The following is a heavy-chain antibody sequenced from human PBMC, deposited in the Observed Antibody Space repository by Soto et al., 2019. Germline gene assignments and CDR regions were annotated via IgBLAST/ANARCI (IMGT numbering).Heavy chain of an antibody. CDR2: INPASGST. Sequence: QVQLVQSGAEVKKPGASVKLSCRTSGYTFTHYYIHWVRQAPGQGLEWLGIINPASGSTNYAQDFQGRVTLTMDTSTTRVYMDLSGLRVEDTAIFYGARDLAAGDHWGQGTLVTVSS. V-gene: IGHV1-46*01. J-gene: IGHJ4*02. D-gene: IGHD6-13*01. CDR1: GYTFTHYY. CDR3: ARDLAAGDH.